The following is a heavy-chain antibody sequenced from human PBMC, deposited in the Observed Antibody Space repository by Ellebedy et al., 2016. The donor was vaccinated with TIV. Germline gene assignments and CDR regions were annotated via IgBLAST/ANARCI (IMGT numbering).Heavy chain of an antibody. J-gene: IGHJ6*03. CDR1: GYSFSMYW. CDR2: IYPGDSQT. D-gene: IGHD3-10*01. CDR3: ARHRGVSPRYYNMDV. Sequence: GESLKISXKGSGYSFSMYWIGWVRQVPGKGLEWMGIIYPGDSQTTYSPSFEGQVTMSADKSSNTAYLQWSNLKASDTAMYYCARHRGVSPRYYNMDVWGKGTPVTVS. V-gene: IGHV5-51*01.